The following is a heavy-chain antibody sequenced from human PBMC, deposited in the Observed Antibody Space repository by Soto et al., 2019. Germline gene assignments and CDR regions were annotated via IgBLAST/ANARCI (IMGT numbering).Heavy chain of an antibody. CDR2: INPNSVNI. CDR3: ARGRASGSYYLLDY. V-gene: IGHV1-8*01. Sequence: GASVKVSCKASGDTFTTYDINWVRQATGHGLEWMGWINPNSVNIGHAQRFQGRVTMTRDTAIRTAYMEVSSLRSDDTAVYYCARGRASGSYYLLDYWGQGTLVTVSS. D-gene: IGHD3-10*01. J-gene: IGHJ4*02. CDR1: GDTFTTYD.